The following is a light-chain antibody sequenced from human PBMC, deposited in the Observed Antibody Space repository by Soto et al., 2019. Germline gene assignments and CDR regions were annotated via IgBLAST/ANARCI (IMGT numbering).Light chain of an antibody. Sequence: QSALTQPPSASGSPGQSVTISCTGTSSDVGGCNYVAWYQQHPGKAPKLMIYEVSKRPSGVPDRFSGSKSGNTASLTVSGLQAEDEADYFCSSYAGSNKPSYVFGTGTKVTVL. CDR2: EVS. V-gene: IGLV2-8*01. CDR3: SSYAGSNKPSYV. CDR1: SSDVGGCNY. J-gene: IGLJ1*01.